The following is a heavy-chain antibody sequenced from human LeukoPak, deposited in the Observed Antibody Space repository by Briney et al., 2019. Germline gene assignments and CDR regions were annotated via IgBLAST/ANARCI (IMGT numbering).Heavy chain of an antibody. D-gene: IGHD6-13*01. J-gene: IGHJ6*03. Sequence: SVKVSCKASGGTFSSYAISWVRQAPGQGLEWMGGIIPIFGTTNYAQKFQDRVTITADKSASTAYMELSSLRSEDTAVYYCARVVGLTGYSSSWYSGYYYYMDVWGKGTTVTVSS. CDR2: IIPIFGTT. CDR3: ARVVGLTGYSSSWYSGYYYYMDV. V-gene: IGHV1-69*06. CDR1: GGTFSSYA.